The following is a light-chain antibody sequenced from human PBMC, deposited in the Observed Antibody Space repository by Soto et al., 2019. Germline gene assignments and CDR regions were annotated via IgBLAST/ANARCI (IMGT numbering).Light chain of an antibody. CDR2: GAS. V-gene: IGKV3-15*01. CDR3: QQYNNWPPGT. J-gene: IGKJ1*01. Sequence: EMVLTQSPATLSVSPGERATLSFSASQSVSSNLAWYQQKPGQAPRLLLYGASTRATGIPARFSGSGSGTEFTLTISSLQSEDFAVYYCQQYNNWPPGTFGQGTKVDIK. CDR1: QSVSSN.